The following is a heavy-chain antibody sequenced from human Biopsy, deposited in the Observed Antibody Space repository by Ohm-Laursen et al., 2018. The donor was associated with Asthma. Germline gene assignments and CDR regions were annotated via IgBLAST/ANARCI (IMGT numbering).Heavy chain of an antibody. D-gene: IGHD5/OR15-5a*01. Sequence: SLRLSCTASGFSFSDYYMTWMRQAPGKGLEWVSSISSSGSTTYPAESVKGRFTISRDNAQKSLFLQMGSLRAEDTAIYYCARVFEGSEWGPFYHFGLDVWGQGTTVAVPS. V-gene: IGHV3-11*01. J-gene: IGHJ6*02. CDR3: ARVFEGSEWGPFYHFGLDV. CDR1: GFSFSDYY. CDR2: ISSSGSTT.